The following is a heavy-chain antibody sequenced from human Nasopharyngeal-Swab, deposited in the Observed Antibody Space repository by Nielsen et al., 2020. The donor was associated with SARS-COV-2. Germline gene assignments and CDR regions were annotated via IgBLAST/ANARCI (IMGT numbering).Heavy chain of an antibody. D-gene: IGHD2-2*01. CDR2: FDPEDGET. J-gene: IGHJ5*02. CDR3: ATSAPYCSSTSCSYWFDP. V-gene: IGHV1-24*01. CDR1: GYTPTELS. Sequence: ASVKVSCKVSGYTPTELSMHWVRQAPGKGLEWMGGFDPEDGETIYAQKFQGRVTMTEGTSTDTAYMELSSLRSEDTAVYYCATSAPYCSSTSCSYWFDPWGQGTLVTVSS.